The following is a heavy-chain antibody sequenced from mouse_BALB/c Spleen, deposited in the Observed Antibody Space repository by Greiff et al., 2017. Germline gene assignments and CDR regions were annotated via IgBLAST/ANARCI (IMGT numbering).Heavy chain of an antibody. V-gene: IGHV3-6*02. CDR2: ISYDGSN. CDR1: GYSITSGYY. CDR3: AYDYDPAWFAY. Sequence: EVKVEESGPGLVKPSQSLSLTCSVTGYSITSGYYWNWIRQFPGNKLEWMGYISYDGSNNYNPSLKNRISITRDTSKNQFFLKLNSVTTEDTATYDCAYDYDPAWFAYWGQGTLVTVSA. J-gene: IGHJ3*01. D-gene: IGHD2-4*01.